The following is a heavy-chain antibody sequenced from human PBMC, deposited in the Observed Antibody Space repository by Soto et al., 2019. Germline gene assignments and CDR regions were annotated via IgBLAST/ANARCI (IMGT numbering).Heavy chain of an antibody. J-gene: IGHJ3*02. CDR2: ISAYNGNT. CDR3: ARDPRTVTTVWRAFDI. D-gene: IGHD4-17*01. CDR1: GYTFTSYG. Sequence: QVQLAQSGAEVKKPGASVKVSCKASGYTFTSYGISWVRQAPGQGLEWMGWISAYNGNTNYAQKLQGRVTMTTDTSTSTAYMELRSLRSDDTAVYYCARDPRTVTTVWRAFDIWGQGTMVTVSS. V-gene: IGHV1-18*01.